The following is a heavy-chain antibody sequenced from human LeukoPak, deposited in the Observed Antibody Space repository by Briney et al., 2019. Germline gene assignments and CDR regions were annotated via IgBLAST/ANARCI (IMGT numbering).Heavy chain of an antibody. J-gene: IGHJ6*02. D-gene: IGHD3-10*01. CDR2: ISAYNGNT. CDR1: GYTFTSYG. CDR3: ATSLIPFYYGSGDYYYGMDV. V-gene: IGHV1-18*01. Sequence: GASVKVSCKASGYTFTSYGISWVRQAPGQGLEWMGWISAYNGNTNYAQKLQGRVTMTTDTSTSTAYMELRSLRSDDTAVYYCATSLIPFYYGSGDYYYGMDVWGQGTTVTVSS.